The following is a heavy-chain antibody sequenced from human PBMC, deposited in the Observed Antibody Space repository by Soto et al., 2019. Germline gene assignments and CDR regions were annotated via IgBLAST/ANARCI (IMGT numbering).Heavy chain of an antibody. V-gene: IGHV4-39*01. D-gene: IGHD1-1*01. CDR1: GRSISSSSYY. CDR3: ARRTGTPGNYYYYYGMDV. Sequence: KPSETLSLTSTVSGRSISSSSYYWGWIRQPPGKGLEWIGSIFYSGSTYYNPSLKSRVTISVDTSKNQFSLKLSSVTAADTALYYCARRTGTPGNYYYYYGMDVWGQGTTVT. J-gene: IGHJ6*02. CDR2: IFYSGST.